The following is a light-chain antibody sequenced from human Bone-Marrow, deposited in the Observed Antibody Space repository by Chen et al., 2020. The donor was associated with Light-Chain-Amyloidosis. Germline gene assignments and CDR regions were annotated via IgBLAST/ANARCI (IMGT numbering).Light chain of an antibody. CDR1: SSAVGGYNY. Sequence: QSALTQPASVSGSPGQSITISCTGTSSAVGGYNYVSWYQQHPGKAPKLIIYELSNRPSGVSDRVSGSKSGNTASLTISGLQAEDEADYYCSSWTSSNTLVFGGGTKLTVL. CDR2: ELS. V-gene: IGLV2-14*01. CDR3: SSWTSSNTLV. J-gene: IGLJ3*02.